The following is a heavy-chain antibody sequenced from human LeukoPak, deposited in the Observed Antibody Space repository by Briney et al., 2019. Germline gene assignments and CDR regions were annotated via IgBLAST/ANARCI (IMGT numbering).Heavy chain of an antibody. CDR3: ARDVGYGMDV. J-gene: IGHJ6*04. CDR2: INSDGSYT. Sequence: PGGSVRLSCAASGFTFSSHWMHWVRQAPGKGLVWVSHINSDGSYTSYADCVKGRFTISRDNAKNTLYLQMNSLRAEDTAVYYCARDVGYGMDVWGKGTTVTVSS. D-gene: IGHD2-15*01. V-gene: IGHV3-74*01. CDR1: GFTFSSHW.